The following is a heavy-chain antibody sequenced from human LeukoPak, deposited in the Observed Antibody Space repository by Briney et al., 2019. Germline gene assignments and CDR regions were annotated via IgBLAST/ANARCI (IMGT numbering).Heavy chain of an antibody. J-gene: IGHJ5*02. CDR2: IRYDGSNK. V-gene: IGHV3-30*02. CDR1: GFTFSSYG. Sequence: GGSLRLSCAASGFTFSSYGMHWVRQAPGKGLEWVAFIRYDGSNKYCADSVKGRFTISRDNSKNTLYLQMNSLRAEDTAVYYCARASAGIAVVGRFDPWGQGTLVTVSS. D-gene: IGHD6-19*01. CDR3: ARASAGIAVVGRFDP.